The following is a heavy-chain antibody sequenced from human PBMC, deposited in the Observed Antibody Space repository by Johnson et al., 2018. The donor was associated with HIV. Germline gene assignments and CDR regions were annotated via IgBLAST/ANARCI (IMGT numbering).Heavy chain of an antibody. J-gene: IGHJ3*02. CDR2: ISSSGTTI. Sequence: QVQLVESGGGLVQPGGSLRLSCAASGFTFSDYYMSWIRQAPGKGLEWVSYISSSGTTIYYADSVKGRFTISRDNSKNTLYLQMNSLRAEDTAVYYCARVGRPWLPRDAFDIWGQGTMVTVSS. D-gene: IGHD6-19*01. CDR1: GFTFSDYY. V-gene: IGHV3-11*01. CDR3: ARVGRPWLPRDAFDI.